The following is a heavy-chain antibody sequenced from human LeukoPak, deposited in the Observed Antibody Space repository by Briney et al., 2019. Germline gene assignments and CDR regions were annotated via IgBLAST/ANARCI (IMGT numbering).Heavy chain of an antibody. CDR1: GFIFTNYF. V-gene: IGHV3-7*01. Sequence: GGSLRLSCAASGFIFTNYFMSWVRQAPGKGLEWVASIKHDGSEKYYVDSVRGRFTISRDNTMNSLYLQMSSLRAEDTAVYYCATDRGWRTSGYYLYYLEYWGQGTLVTYSS. D-gene: IGHD3-3*01. J-gene: IGHJ4*02. CDR2: IKHDGSEK. CDR3: ATDRGWRTSGYYLYYLEY.